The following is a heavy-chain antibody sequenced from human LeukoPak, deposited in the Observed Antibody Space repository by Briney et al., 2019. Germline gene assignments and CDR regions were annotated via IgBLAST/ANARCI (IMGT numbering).Heavy chain of an antibody. Sequence: GASVKVSCKASGYTFTSYDINWVRQATGQGLEWMGWMNPNSGNTGYAQKFQGRVTMTRNTSISTAYMELSSLRSEDTAVYYCARIFKLRYFDWLSIQIYYYYYMDVWGKGTTVTISS. CDR1: GYTFTSYD. CDR3: ARIFKLRYFDWLSIQIYYYYYMDV. V-gene: IGHV1-8*01. CDR2: MNPNSGNT. J-gene: IGHJ6*03. D-gene: IGHD3-9*01.